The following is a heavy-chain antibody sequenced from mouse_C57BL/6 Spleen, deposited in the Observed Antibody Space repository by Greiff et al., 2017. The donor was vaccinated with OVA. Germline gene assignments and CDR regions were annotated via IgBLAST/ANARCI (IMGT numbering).Heavy chain of an antibody. D-gene: IGHD2-4*01. V-gene: IGHV1-82*01. CDR3: ARYGDYDAWFAY. CDR2: IYPGDGDT. Sequence: VQLQQSGPELVKPGASVKISCKASGYAFSSSWMNWVKQRPGQGLEWIGRIYPGDGDTNYNGKFKGKATLTADKSSSTAYMQLSSLTSEDSAVYFCARYGDYDAWFAYWGQGTLVTVSA. CDR1: GYAFSSSW. J-gene: IGHJ3*01.